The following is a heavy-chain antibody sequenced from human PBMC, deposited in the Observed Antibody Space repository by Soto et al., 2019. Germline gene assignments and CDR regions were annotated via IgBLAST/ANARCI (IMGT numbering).Heavy chain of an antibody. Sequence: SETLSLTCAVSGGSISSSNWWSWVRQPPGKGLEWIGEIYHSGSANYNPSLKSRVTISVDKSKNQFSLKLSSVTAAETAVYYCARHFSVDYFDYWGQGALVAVSS. J-gene: IGHJ4*02. CDR2: IYHSGSA. CDR3: ARHFSVDYFDY. V-gene: IGHV4-4*02. CDR1: GGSISSSNW.